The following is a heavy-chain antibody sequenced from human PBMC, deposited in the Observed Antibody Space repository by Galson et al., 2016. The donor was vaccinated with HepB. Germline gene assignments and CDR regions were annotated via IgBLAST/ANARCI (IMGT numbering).Heavy chain of an antibody. CDR1: GGSLSNYY. CDR3: ARGPVQSFFEQPWRAWFDP. Sequence: SETLSLTCTVSGGSLSNYYWSWIRQPTGKGLEWIGRIYTSGSTNYNPSLKSRVGLSIDTSKNVFFLKVRSVTAADTAIYYCARGPVQSFFEQPWRAWFDPWGQGTVVTVSS. CDR2: IYTSGST. J-gene: IGHJ5*02. V-gene: IGHV4-4*07. D-gene: IGHD1/OR15-1a*01.